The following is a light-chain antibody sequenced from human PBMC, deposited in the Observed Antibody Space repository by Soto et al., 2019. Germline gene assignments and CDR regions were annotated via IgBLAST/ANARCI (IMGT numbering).Light chain of an antibody. Sequence: QSALTQPASVSGSPGQSITISCTGTSSDVGSYNLVSWYQQHPGKAPKFMIYEVSKRPSGVSNRFSGSKSGNTASLTISGLQGEDEADYYCCSYAGSSTLVFGGGTKLTVL. CDR2: EVS. V-gene: IGLV2-23*02. CDR3: CSYAGSSTLV. CDR1: SSDVGSYNL. J-gene: IGLJ2*01.